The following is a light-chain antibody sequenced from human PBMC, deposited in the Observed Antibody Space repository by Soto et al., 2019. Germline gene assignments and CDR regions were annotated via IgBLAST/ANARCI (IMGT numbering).Light chain of an antibody. J-gene: IGKJ1*01. V-gene: IGKV1-5*01. CDR1: QSISSW. CDR3: QQYNDFWT. Sequence: DIQMTQSPSTLSASVGDRVTITCRASQSISSWLAWYQQKPGKAPKLLIFDASSLESGVPSRFSGSGSGTDFTLTISSLQPDDFATYYCQQYNDFWTFGQGTKVEIQ. CDR2: DAS.